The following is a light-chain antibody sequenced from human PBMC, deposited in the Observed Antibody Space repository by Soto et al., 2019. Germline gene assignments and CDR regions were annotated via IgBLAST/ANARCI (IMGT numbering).Light chain of an antibody. CDR2: RAS. CDR1: QSISSW. CDR3: QKYASHSLT. J-gene: IGKJ3*01. V-gene: IGKV1-5*03. Sequence: DIQMTQSPSTLSASIGDRVTITCRASQSISSWLAWYQQKPAKAPQVLIYRASSLQSGVASRFLGSEYVKEFTLTLSSLQPDDLAPYYCQKYASHSLTFGPGTKVDIQ.